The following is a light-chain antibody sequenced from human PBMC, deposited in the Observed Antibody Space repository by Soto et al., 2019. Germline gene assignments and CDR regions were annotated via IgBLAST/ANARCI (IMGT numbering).Light chain of an antibody. CDR1: HSISNW. CDR3: HQYKSYSLT. CDR2: KAS. J-gene: IGKJ1*01. Sequence: EILMISAASILLETMGDKDTNTCRASHSISNWLAWYQQKPGRAPKRLIYKASSLESGVPSRFSGSGSGTEFSLSIIILQPDDFAICYCHQYKSYSLTFGQGTEVDIK. V-gene: IGKV1-5*03.